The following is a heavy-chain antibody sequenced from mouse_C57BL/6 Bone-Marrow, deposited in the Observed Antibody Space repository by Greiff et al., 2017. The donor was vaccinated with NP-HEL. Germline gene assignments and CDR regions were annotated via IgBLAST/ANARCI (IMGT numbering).Heavy chain of an antibody. V-gene: IGHV5-17*01. Sequence: EVHLVESGGGLVKPGGSLKLSCAASGFTFSDYGMHWVRQAPEKGLEWVAYISSGSSTIYYADTVNGRFTISRDNAKNTLFLQMTSLRSEDTAMYYCAIFYYFDYWGQGTTLTVSS. CDR2: ISSGSSTI. CDR3: AIFYYFDY. CDR1: GFTFSDYG. J-gene: IGHJ2*01.